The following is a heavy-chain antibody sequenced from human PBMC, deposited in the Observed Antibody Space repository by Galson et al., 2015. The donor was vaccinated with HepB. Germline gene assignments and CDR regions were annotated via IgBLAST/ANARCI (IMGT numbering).Heavy chain of an antibody. D-gene: IGHD3-3*01. CDR1: GYTFTSYG. V-gene: IGHV1-18*04. J-gene: IGHJ6*02. Sequence: SCKASGYTFTSYGISWVRQAPGQGLEWMGWISAYNGNTNYAQKLQGRVTMTTDTSTSTAYMELRSLRSDDTAVYYCAREYDFWSGYYRPHYYYYGMDVWGQGTTVTVSS. CDR3: AREYDFWSGYYRPHYYYYGMDV. CDR2: ISAYNGNT.